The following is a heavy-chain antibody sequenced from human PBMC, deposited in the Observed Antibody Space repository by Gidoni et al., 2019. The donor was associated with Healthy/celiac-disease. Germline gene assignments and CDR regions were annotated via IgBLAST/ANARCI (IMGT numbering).Heavy chain of an antibody. Sequence: QVQLQQWRAGLLKPSATLSLTCAVYGRSFSGYYWSWIRQPPGKGLEWIGEINHSGSTNYNPSLKSRVTISVDTSKNQFSLKLSSVTAADTAVYYCARTAEGFWYFDLWGRGTLVTVSS. CDR3: ARTAEGFWYFDL. CDR1: GRSFSGYY. CDR2: INHSGST. V-gene: IGHV4-34*01. J-gene: IGHJ2*01.